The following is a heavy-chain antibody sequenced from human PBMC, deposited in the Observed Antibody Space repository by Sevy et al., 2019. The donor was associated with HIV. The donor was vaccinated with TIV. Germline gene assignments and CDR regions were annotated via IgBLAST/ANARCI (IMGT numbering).Heavy chain of an antibody. CDR2: ISSDSSRI. J-gene: IGHJ6*02. D-gene: IGHD5-12*01. Sequence: GGSLRLSCAASGFTFSSYAMSWVRQAPGKGVEWVSYISSDSSRIYYADSVKGRLTISRDNAKNSLYVQMNRLRAEDTAVYYCAREGGYTDQGMDVWGQGTTVTVSS. CDR1: GFTFSSYA. CDR3: AREGGYTDQGMDV. V-gene: IGHV3-48*01.